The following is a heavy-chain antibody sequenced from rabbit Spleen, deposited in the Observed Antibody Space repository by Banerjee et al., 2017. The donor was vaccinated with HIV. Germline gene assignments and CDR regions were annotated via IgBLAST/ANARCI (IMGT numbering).Heavy chain of an antibody. V-gene: IGHV1S47*01. CDR1: GFDFSSFG. CDR2: IYGGSGGST. D-gene: IGHD4-1*01. CDR3: ARAIVPWLGLTRLDL. Sequence: QEQLKESGGGLVQPGGSLKLSCKASGFDFSSFGVCWVRQAPGKGLECIACIYGGSGGSTWYASWAKGRFTISSDNAQSTVDLKMTSLTAADTATYFCARAIVPWLGLTRLDLWGQGTLVTVS. J-gene: IGHJ3*01.